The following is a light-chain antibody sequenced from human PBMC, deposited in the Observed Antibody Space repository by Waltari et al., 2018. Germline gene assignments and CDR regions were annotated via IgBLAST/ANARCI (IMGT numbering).Light chain of an antibody. V-gene: IGLV1-44*01. J-gene: IGLJ3*02. CDR1: RYTIRGNR. CDR2: ATN. CDR3: AAWDASLFGPWV. Sequence: QSVLTQPPSASGTPGQRVTISCSGIRYTIRGNRVNWYQHLPGTAPKLLIYATNHRPSGVPDRFSASMSGTSASLAISGLQSEDEADYYCAAWDASLFGPWVFGGGTRLTVL.